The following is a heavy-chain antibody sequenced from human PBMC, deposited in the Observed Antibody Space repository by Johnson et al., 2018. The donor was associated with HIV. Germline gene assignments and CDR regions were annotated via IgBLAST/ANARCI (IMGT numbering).Heavy chain of an antibody. V-gene: IGHV3-30*14. D-gene: IGHD3-22*01. CDR3: ARAYYDSSGYYPHAFHV. Sequence: QVQLVESGGGVVQPGTSLRLSCVGTGFTFSTSVFHWVRRAPGKGLEWVSGISADGHSTYYADSVKGRFTISRDNSENTLYLQMNSLRAEDTAVYYCARAYYDSSGYYPHAFHVWGQGTMVTVSS. CDR1: GFTFSTSV. CDR2: ISADGHST. J-gene: IGHJ3*01.